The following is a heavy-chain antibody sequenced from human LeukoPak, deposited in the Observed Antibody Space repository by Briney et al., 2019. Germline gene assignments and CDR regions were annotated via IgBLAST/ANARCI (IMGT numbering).Heavy chain of an antibody. CDR2: ISGSDGNI. V-gene: IGHV3-23*01. Sequence: GGSLRLSCAASGFTFTTYAMRWVRQAPGKGLEWVSSISGSDGNIYYADSVQGRFTISRDNNRNTVDLQMNSLRAEDAAVYYCAKSLAFAATGGGMDVWGQGTTVTVSS. D-gene: IGHD2-15*01. J-gene: IGHJ6*02. CDR3: AKSLAFAATGGGMDV. CDR1: GFTFTTYA.